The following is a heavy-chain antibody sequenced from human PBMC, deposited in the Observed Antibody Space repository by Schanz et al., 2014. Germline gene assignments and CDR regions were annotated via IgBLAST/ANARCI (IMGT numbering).Heavy chain of an antibody. Sequence: QVQLVQSGVEVKKPGASVKVSCKASGYSFTGHYMNWVRQAPGQGLEWMGWINPSSGGTNYAQKFQGRVTMTRDTSSTTAYMELNSLRSDDTAVYYCVRELSGGTFDYWGQGALVTVST. D-gene: IGHD1-1*01. CDR1: GYSFTGHY. V-gene: IGHV1-2*02. J-gene: IGHJ4*02. CDR2: INPSSGGT. CDR3: VRELSGGTFDY.